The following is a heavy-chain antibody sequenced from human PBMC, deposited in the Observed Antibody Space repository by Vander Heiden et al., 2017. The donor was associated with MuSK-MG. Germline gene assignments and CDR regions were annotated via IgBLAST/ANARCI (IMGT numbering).Heavy chain of an antibody. V-gene: IGHV3-23*01. Sequence: EVQLLESGGGLVPPGGALRLLCAASGFTFRGYAMSWVRQAPGKGLEWVSAISGSGGSTYYADSVKGRFTISRDNSKNTLYLQMNSLRAEDTAVYYCAKDREWELPFDAFDIWGQGTMVTVSS. J-gene: IGHJ3*02. CDR3: AKDREWELPFDAFDI. CDR2: ISGSGGST. CDR1: GFTFRGYA. D-gene: IGHD1-26*01.